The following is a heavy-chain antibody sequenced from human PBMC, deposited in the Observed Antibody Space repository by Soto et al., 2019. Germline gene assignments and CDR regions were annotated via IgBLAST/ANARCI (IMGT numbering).Heavy chain of an antibody. D-gene: IGHD1-1*01. Sequence: GGSLRLSCAASGFTFSGSAMHWVRQASGKGLEWVGRIRSKANSYATAYAASVKGRFTISRDDSKNTAYLQMNSLKTEDTAVHYCTRHFPVNDYVPYYYYYGMDVWGQGTTVTVSS. J-gene: IGHJ6*02. CDR2: IRSKANSYAT. CDR3: TRHFPVNDYVPYYYYYGMDV. CDR1: GFTFSGSA. V-gene: IGHV3-73*01.